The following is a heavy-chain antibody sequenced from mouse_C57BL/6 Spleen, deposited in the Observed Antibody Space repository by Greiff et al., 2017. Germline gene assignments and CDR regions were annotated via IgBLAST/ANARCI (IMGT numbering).Heavy chain of an antibody. CDR1: GYTFTSYW. CDR3: ARKDDGYSDWYFDV. J-gene: IGHJ1*03. V-gene: IGHV1-50*01. D-gene: IGHD2-3*01. Sequence: VQLQQPGAELVKPGASVKLSCKASGYTFTSYWLQWVNQRPGQGLEWIGEIDPSDSYTNYTQKFKGKATLTVDTSSRTAYMQVSSLTCGDSAVDYCARKDDGYSDWYFDVWGTGTTVTVSS. CDR2: IDPSDSYT.